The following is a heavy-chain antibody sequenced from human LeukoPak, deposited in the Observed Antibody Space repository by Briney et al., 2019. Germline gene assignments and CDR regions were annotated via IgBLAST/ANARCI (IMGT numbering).Heavy chain of an antibody. CDR3: ARDLSSSWYDYYYYMDV. D-gene: IGHD6-13*01. Sequence: SETLSLTCTVSGGSISSYYWSWIRQPPGKGLEWIGYIYYSGSTNYNPSLKSRVTISVDTSKNQFSLKLSSVTAADTAVYYCARDLSSSWYDYYYYMDVWGKGTTVTVSS. V-gene: IGHV4-59*01. CDR1: GGSISSYY. CDR2: IYYSGST. J-gene: IGHJ6*03.